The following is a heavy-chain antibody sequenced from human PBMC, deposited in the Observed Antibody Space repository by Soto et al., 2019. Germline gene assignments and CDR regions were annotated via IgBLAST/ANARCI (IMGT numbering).Heavy chain of an antibody. CDR1: GYSFASYW. V-gene: IGHV5-51*01. D-gene: IGHD3-16*01. CDR2: VYPADSDA. CDR3: VRQPAYTAHATDF. J-gene: IGHJ4*02. Sequence: GESLKISCKGSGYSFASYWIGWVRQMPGKGLEWMGIVYPADSDAKYSPSFQGQVTISADRSISTAYMQWRSLKASDTGMYYCVRQPAYTAHATDFWGQGTLVTVSS.